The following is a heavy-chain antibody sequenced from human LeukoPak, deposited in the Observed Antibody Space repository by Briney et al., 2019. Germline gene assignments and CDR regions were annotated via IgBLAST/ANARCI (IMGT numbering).Heavy chain of an antibody. CDR2: IWYDGSNK. CDR3: ARSKLWLHYFDY. Sequence: GGSLRLSGAAPGFTFSSYGMPWVRQAPGKGLEWVAVIWYDGSNKYYADSVKGRFTISRDNSKNTLYLQMNSLRAEDTAVYYCARSKLWLHYFDYWGQGTLVTVSS. J-gene: IGHJ4*02. CDR1: GFTFSSYG. V-gene: IGHV3-33*01. D-gene: IGHD5-18*01.